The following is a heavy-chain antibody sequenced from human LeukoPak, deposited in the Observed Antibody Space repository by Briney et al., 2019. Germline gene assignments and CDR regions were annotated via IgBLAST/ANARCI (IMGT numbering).Heavy chain of an antibody. CDR2: ISGSGGST. J-gene: IGHJ4*02. V-gene: IGHV3-23*01. D-gene: IGHD6-13*01. CDR1: GFTFSSYA. Sequence: GGSLRLSCAASGFTFSSYAINWVRQVPGKGLEWVSGISGSGGSTYYADSVKGRFTISRDNSKNTLYLQMNSLRAEDTAVYYCAKGTAGGMVYFDYWGQGTLVTVSS. CDR3: AKGTAGGMVYFDY.